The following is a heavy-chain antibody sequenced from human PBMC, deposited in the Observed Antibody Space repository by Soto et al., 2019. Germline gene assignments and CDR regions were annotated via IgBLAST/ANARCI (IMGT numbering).Heavy chain of an antibody. V-gene: IGHV3-53*02. Sequence: EVQLVETGGGLIQPGGSLRLSCAASGFTVSSHYMSWVRQAPGKGLEWGSDIYSGGSAYYTDSVKGRCTISRDNSKNTLYLQMNSLRAEDAGVYYCARDYSGSRYYGMDVWGQGTTVTVSS. D-gene: IGHD1-26*01. J-gene: IGHJ6*02. CDR2: IYSGGSA. CDR1: GFTVSSHY. CDR3: ARDYSGSRYYGMDV.